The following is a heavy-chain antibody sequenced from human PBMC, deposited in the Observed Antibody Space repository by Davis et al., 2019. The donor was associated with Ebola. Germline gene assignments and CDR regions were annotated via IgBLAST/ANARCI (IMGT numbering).Heavy chain of an antibody. J-gene: IGHJ4*02. CDR3: ARTLVESVLIPAAPNYFDY. CDR1: GGSISSYY. CDR2: IHHSGST. V-gene: IGHV4-59*01. Sequence: MPSETLSLTCTVSGGSISSYYWSWIRQPPGKGLEWIAYIHHSGSTNYNPSLKSRVTLSVDTSKNQFSLKLSSLTAADTAVYYCARTLVESVLIPAAPNYFDYWGQGTLVTVSS. D-gene: IGHD2-2*01.